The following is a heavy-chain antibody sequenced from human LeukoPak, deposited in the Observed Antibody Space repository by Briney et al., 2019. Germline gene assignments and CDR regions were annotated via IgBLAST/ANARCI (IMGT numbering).Heavy chain of an antibody. CDR1: GGSISSSSYY. J-gene: IGHJ4*02. CDR2: IYYSGST. CDR3: ARSIVLMVYASGY. V-gene: IGHV4-39*07. Sequence: SETLSLTCTVSGGSISSSSYYWGWIRQPPGKGLEWIGSIYYSGSTYYNPSLKSRVTISVDTSKNQFSLKLSSVTAADTAVYYCARSIVLMVYASGYWGQGTLVTVSS. D-gene: IGHD2-8*01.